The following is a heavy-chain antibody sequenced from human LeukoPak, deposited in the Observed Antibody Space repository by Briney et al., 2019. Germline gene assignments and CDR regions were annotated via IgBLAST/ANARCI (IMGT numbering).Heavy chain of an antibody. V-gene: IGHV1-69*02. CDR3: AADQYDSRAYELRFDY. CDR1: GGTFSSYT. D-gene: IGHD3-22*01. CDR2: IVPLLGIA. Sequence: SVKVSCTASGGTFSSYTFSWVRQAPGQGREWMGRIVPLLGIANYAHKFQGRVTITADKSTTTAYMEVTSLRSEDTAVYYCAADQYDSRAYELRFDYWGQGTLVTVSS. J-gene: IGHJ4*02.